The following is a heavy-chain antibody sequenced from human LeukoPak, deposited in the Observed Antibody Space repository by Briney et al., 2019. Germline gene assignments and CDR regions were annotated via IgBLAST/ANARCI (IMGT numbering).Heavy chain of an antibody. Sequence: ASVKVSCKASGYTFTGYFMHWVRQAPGQGLEWMGWINPNSGGTNFAQKFQGRVTMTRDTSISTVYMELSRLRSDDTAVYYCARDRTYSGNDYYYYYYMDVWGKGTTVTVSS. D-gene: IGHD1-26*01. J-gene: IGHJ6*03. V-gene: IGHV1-2*02. CDR2: INPNSGGT. CDR1: GYTFTGYF. CDR3: ARDRTYSGNDYYYYYYMDV.